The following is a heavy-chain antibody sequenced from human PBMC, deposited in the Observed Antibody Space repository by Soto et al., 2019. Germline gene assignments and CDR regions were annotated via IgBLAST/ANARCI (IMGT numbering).Heavy chain of an antibody. CDR1: GFTFSSYA. J-gene: IGHJ2*01. Sequence: QVQLVESGGGVVQPGRSLRLSCAASGFTFSSYAMHWVRQAPGKGLEWVAVISYDGSNKYYADSVKGRFTISRDNSKNTLYLQMNSLSAEDTAVYYCARDGGYGDYPDWYFDLWGRGTLVTVSS. D-gene: IGHD4-17*01. CDR3: ARDGGYGDYPDWYFDL. CDR2: ISYDGSNK. V-gene: IGHV3-30-3*01.